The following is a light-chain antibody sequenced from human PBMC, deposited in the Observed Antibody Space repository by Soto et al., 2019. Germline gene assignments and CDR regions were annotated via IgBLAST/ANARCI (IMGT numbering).Light chain of an antibody. CDR1: SSDVGSYNL. Sequence: QSALTQPASVSGSPGQSITISCTGTSSDVGSYNLVSWYQQHPGKAPKLMIYEGSKRPSGVSNRFYGSMSGNTASLTISGLQAEDAADYYCCSYAGSQVVFGGGTKVTVL. CDR2: EGS. V-gene: IGLV2-23*01. J-gene: IGLJ2*01. CDR3: CSYAGSQVV.